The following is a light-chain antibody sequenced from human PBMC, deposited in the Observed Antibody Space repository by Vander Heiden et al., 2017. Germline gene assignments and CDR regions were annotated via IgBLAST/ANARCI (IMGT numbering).Light chain of an antibody. CDR2: AAS. CDR3: QLSEGNAVT. Sequence: DIQMTQSPSSLSASVGDRVTITCRASQSISSYLNWYQQKPGKAPKLLIYAASSLQSRVPSRLRGTGSGTDFTLTMRRLNPEDFPTYYCQLSEGNAVTFRQGT. V-gene: IGKV1-39*01. CDR1: QSISSY. J-gene: IGKJ2*01.